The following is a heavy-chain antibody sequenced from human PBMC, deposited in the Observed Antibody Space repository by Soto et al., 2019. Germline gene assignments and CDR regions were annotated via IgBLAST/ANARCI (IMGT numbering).Heavy chain of an antibody. CDR3: ARPYYDFWSGYYRSGVFWSHYYYYMDV. D-gene: IGHD3-3*01. V-gene: IGHV1-8*01. Sequence: ASVKVSCKASGYTFTSYDINWVRQATGQGLEWMGWMNPNSGNTGYAQKFQGRVTMTRNTSISTAYMELSSLRSEDTAVYYCARPYYDFWSGYYRSGVFWSHYYYYMDVWGKGTTVTVSS. CDR2: MNPNSGNT. CDR1: GYTFTSYD. J-gene: IGHJ6*03.